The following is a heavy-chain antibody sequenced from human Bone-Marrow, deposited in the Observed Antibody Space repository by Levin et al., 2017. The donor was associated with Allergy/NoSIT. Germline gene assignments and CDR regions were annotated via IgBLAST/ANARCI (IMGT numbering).Heavy chain of an antibody. CDR3: ARVAMAGSSNQIFDY. V-gene: IGHV3-48*02. Sequence: ETLSLTCAASGFSFSRYSMNWVRQAPGEGLEWVSYISSSGDRIYYADSVEGRFTISRDNAKSSLSLQMNSLRDGDTAVYYCARVAMAGSSNQIFDYWGQGTLVTVSS. J-gene: IGHJ4*02. D-gene: IGHD2-2*01. CDR2: ISSSGDRI. CDR1: GFSFSRYS.